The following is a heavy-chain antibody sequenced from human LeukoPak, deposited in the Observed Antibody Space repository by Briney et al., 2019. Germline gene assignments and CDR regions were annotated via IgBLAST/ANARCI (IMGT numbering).Heavy chain of an antibody. CDR1: GFTFSSHA. CDR2: ISDSGDST. Sequence: GGSLRLSCAASGFTFSSHAMSWVRQAPGKGLEWVSAISDSGDSTYYADFVKGRFTISRDDSKNTLYLQMNSLRAEDTAVYYCAKDSPVCSFWGQGSLVTVSS. V-gene: IGHV3-23*01. CDR3: AKDSPVCSF. D-gene: IGHD3-10*02. J-gene: IGHJ4*02.